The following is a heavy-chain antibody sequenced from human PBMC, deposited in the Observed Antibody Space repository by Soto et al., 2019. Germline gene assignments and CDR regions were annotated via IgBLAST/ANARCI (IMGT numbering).Heavy chain of an antibody. CDR1: GFTFGNFA. D-gene: IGHD3-3*02. Sequence: PGGSLRLSCAASGFTFGNFALDWVRQAPGKGLEWVASISYDGTNEHYADSVKGRFTISRDNSKNTVYLQLQSLRVDDTAVYFCARNIIYFDSWGQGTLVTVSS. CDR2: ISYDGTNE. J-gene: IGHJ4*02. V-gene: IGHV3-30-3*01. CDR3: ARNIIYFDS.